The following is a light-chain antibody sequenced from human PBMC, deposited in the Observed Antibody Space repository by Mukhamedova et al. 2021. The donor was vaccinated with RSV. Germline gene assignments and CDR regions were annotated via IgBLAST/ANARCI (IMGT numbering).Light chain of an antibody. J-gene: IGKJ1*01. CDR2: AAL. CDR3: QQSYSYSNST. V-gene: IGKV1-39*01. Sequence: WYQRRVHGKAPKLLIYAALSLESGVPSRFCGSGSGTDFTLTISSLQPEDFVTYYCQQSYSYSNSTFGQGTKVDFK.